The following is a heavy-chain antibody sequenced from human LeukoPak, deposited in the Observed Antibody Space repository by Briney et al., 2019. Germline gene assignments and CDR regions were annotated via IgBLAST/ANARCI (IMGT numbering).Heavy chain of an antibody. CDR1: GFTFSSYA. CDR2: ISGSGGST. J-gene: IGHJ4*02. D-gene: IGHD5-24*01. CDR3: AKVLRGTLGRWLQVMGFDY. Sequence: GGSLRLSCAASGFTFSSYAMSWVRQAPGKGLECVSAISGSGGSTYYADSVKGRFTISRDNSKNTLYLQMNSLRAEDTAVYYCAKVLRGTLGRWLQVMGFDYWGQGTLVTVSS. V-gene: IGHV3-23*01.